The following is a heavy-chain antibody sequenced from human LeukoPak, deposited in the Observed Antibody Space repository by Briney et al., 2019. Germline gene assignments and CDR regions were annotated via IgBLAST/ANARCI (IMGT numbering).Heavy chain of an antibody. D-gene: IGHD3-22*01. J-gene: IGHJ6*02. Sequence: SVKVSCKASGGTFSSYAISWVRQAPGQGLEWMGGVIPIFGSANYAQKLQGRVTMTTDTSTSTAYMELRSLRSDDTAVYYCARMYYYDSSGERHYYGMDVWGQGTTVTVSS. CDR1: GGTFSSYA. CDR2: VIPIFGSA. CDR3: ARMYYYDSSGERHYYGMDV. V-gene: IGHV1-69*05.